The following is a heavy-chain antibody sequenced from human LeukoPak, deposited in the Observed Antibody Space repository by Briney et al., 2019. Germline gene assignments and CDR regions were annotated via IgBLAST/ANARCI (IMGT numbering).Heavy chain of an antibody. CDR2: ISSSSSYI. CDR1: GFTFSDHS. Sequence: GGSLRLSCAASGFTFSDHSMNWVRQAPGKGLEWVSSISSSSSYIYYADSVKGRFTISRDNAKNSLYLQMNSLRAEDTAVYYCARRGGIAALPLDYWGQGTLVTVSS. CDR3: ARRGGIAALPLDY. V-gene: IGHV3-21*01. D-gene: IGHD6-6*01. J-gene: IGHJ4*02.